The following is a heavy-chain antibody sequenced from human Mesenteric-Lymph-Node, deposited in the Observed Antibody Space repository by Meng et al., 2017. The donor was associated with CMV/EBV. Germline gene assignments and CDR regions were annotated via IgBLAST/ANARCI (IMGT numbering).Heavy chain of an antibody. J-gene: IGHJ6*02. Sequence: GGSLRLSCAASGFTFDDYAMHWVRQAPGKGLEWVSGISWNSGSIGYADSVKGRFTISRDNAKNSLYLQMNSLRAEDTALYYCARRVYDILTGYYSGMDVWGQGTTVTVSS. D-gene: IGHD3-9*01. V-gene: IGHV3-9*01. CDR3: ARRVYDILTGYYSGMDV. CDR1: GFTFDDYA. CDR2: ISWNSGSI.